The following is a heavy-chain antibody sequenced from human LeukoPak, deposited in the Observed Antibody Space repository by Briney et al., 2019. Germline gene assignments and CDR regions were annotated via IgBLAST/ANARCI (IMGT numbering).Heavy chain of an antibody. D-gene: IGHD6-19*01. J-gene: IGHJ4*02. CDR1: GFGISTYW. Sequence: PGGSLRLSCAASGFGISTYWMNWVRQAPGKGLEWVATIKQDGSETLYVDFVKGRFTISRDNAKNSLYLQMNSLRAEDTAVYYCSGGSGWLTDYWGQGTLVTVSS. CDR3: SGGSGWLTDY. V-gene: IGHV3-7*04. CDR2: IKQDGSET.